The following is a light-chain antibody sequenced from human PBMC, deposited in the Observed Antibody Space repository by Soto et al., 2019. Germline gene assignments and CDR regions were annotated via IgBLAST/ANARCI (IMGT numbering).Light chain of an antibody. J-gene: IGLJ1*01. V-gene: IGLV1-40*01. CDR2: GNS. CDR1: SSNIGAGYD. CDR3: QSYDSSLRVYV. Sequence: QTVVTQPPSVSGAPGQRVTISCTGSSSNIGAGYDVHWYQQLPGTAPKLLIYGNSNRPSGVPDRFSGSKSGTSASLAIPGLQAEDEADYYCQSYDSSLRVYVFGTGTKLTVL.